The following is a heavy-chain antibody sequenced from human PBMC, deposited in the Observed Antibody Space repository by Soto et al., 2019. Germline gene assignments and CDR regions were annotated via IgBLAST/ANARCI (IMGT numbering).Heavy chain of an antibody. Sequence: PSETLSLTCAVYGGSFSGYYWTWIRQPPGTGLEWIGTIYYNGSTYYNPSLKSRVTLSVDTSKNQFSLKLTSVTASDTAVYYCARQRVIPATPTNWFDPWGQRTLVTL. J-gene: IGHJ5*02. V-gene: IGHV4-34*01. CDR3: ARQRVIPATPTNWFDP. CDR1: GGSFSGYY. D-gene: IGHD2-15*01. CDR2: IYYNGST.